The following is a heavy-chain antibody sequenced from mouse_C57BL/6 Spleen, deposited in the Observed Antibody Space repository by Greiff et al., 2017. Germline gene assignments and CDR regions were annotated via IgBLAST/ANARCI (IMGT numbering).Heavy chain of an antibody. D-gene: IGHD1-1*01. CDR2: IRLKSDNYDT. CDR3: TVGSGWYFDV. CDR1: GFTFSNYW. V-gene: IGHV6-3*01. J-gene: IGHJ1*03. Sequence: EVKLVESGGGLVQPGGSLKLSCVASGFTFSNYWMNWVRQSPEKGLEWVAEIRLKSDNYDTHYAESVKGRFTISRDDSKSSFYLHMNNLRAEVTVIYYCTVGSGWYFDVWGTGTTVTVSS.